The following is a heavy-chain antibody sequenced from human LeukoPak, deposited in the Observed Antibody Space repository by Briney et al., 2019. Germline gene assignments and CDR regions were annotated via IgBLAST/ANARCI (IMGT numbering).Heavy chain of an antibody. J-gene: IGHJ6*02. D-gene: IGHD3-10*01. V-gene: IGHV3-66*01. Sequence: GGSLRLSCAASGFNVSSNYMSGVRQAPGKGLEWVSLIYSDGSTYYADSVKGRFTISRDNSKNTLYLQMNSLRAEDTAVYYCAVPPLSGTGSSRPLAGVDVWGQGTTVTVSS. CDR2: IYSDGST. CDR3: AVPPLSGTGSSRPLAGVDV. CDR1: GFNVSSNY.